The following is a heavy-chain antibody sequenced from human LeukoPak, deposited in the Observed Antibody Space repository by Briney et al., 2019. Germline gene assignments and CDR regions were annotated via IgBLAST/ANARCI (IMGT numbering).Heavy chain of an antibody. J-gene: IGHJ4*02. CDR3: ARGAFITGMPYYDY. Sequence: SETLSLTCTVSGGSISSYYWSWIRQPAGKGLEWIGRIYTSGSTNYNPSLKSRVTMSVDTSKNQFSLKLSSVTAADTAVYYCARGAFITGMPYYDYWGQGTLVNVSS. D-gene: IGHD1-20*01. CDR2: IYTSGST. V-gene: IGHV4-4*07. CDR1: GGSISSYY.